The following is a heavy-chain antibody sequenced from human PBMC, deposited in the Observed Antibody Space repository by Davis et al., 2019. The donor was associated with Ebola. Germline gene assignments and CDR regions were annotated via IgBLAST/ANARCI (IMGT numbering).Heavy chain of an antibody. D-gene: IGHD3-3*01. CDR2: ISSSGGSSK. CDR3: ARGRRPTYDFLSGQELNAFDF. CDR1: GFTFSSYW. Sequence: PGGSLRLSCTASGFTFSSYWMNWVRQAPGKGLEWVSHISSSGGSSKYYAESMKGRFTITRDNAKNSLYLQMNSLRDEDTAVYYCARGRRPTYDFLSGQELNAFDFWGQGAMVTVSS. J-gene: IGHJ3*01. V-gene: IGHV3-48*02.